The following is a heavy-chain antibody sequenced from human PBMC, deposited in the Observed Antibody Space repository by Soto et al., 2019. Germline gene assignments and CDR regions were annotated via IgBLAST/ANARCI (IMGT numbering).Heavy chain of an antibody. CDR1: GGSITSDYPC. CDR3: ARGRIYRIAVAGLEYFDY. J-gene: IGHJ4*02. CDR2: IYHSGST. V-gene: IGHV4-30-4*01. D-gene: IGHD6-19*01. Sequence: SETLSLTCTVSGGSITSDYPCWSWIRQPPGEGLEWIGHIYHSGSTYYNPSLKSRVTISVDTSKNQFSLKLSSVTAADTAVYYCARGRIYRIAVAGLEYFDYWGQGTLVTVSS.